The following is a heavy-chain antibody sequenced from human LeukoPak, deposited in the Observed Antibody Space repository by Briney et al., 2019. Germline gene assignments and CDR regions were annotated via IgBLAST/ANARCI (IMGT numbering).Heavy chain of an antibody. CDR1: GGTFSSYA. D-gene: IGHD3-10*01. J-gene: IGHJ4*02. Sequence: ASVKVSCKASGGTFSSYAISWVRQAPGQGLEWMGGMIPIFGTANYAQKFQGRVTITADESTSTAYMELRSLRSEDTAVYYCAREDNYYGSGSISNYFDYWGQGTLVTVSS. CDR3: AREDNYYGSGSISNYFDY. V-gene: IGHV1-69*13. CDR2: MIPIFGTA.